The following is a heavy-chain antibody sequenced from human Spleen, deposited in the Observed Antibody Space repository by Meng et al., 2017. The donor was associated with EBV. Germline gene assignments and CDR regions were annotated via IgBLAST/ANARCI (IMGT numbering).Heavy chain of an antibody. CDR2: INGSGGRT. V-gene: IGHV3-23*04. Sequence: EXQLVEXXXGLVQPGXSLRLSXAAFGFTFTNNAVSWVRQAPGKGLEWVSGINGSGGRTYYADSVEGRFTVSRDNSKNTVYLQMNSLRAADTAVYYCVRKLLAPGWGIAAAGIDAFDYWGQGTLVTVSS. J-gene: IGHJ4*02. D-gene: IGHD6-13*01. CDR1: GFTFTNNA. CDR3: VRKLLAPGWGIAAAGIDAFDY.